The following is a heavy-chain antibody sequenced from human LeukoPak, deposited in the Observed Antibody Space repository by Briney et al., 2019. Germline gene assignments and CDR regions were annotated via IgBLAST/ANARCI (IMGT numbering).Heavy chain of an antibody. CDR3: AREATAAGIKYFQH. J-gene: IGHJ1*01. CDR1: GGSFSGYY. CDR2: INHSGST. D-gene: IGHD6-13*01. Sequence: SETLSLTCAVYGGSFSGYYWSWIRQPPGKGLEWIGEINHSGSTNYNPSLKSRVTISVDTSKKQFSLKLSSVTAADTAVYYCAREATAAGIKYFQHWGQGTLVTVSS. V-gene: IGHV4-34*01.